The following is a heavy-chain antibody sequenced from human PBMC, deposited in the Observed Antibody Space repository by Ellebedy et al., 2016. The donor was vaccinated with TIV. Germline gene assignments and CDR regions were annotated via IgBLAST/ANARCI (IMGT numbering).Heavy chain of an antibody. CDR2: ISPYSGNT. V-gene: IGHV1-18*01. J-gene: IGHJ2*01. Sequence: ASVKVSCKASGYNFLNYGVSWVRQAPGQGLEFLGWISPYSGNTKYPQRFQGRVTMATEISTTTAYMEMRSLRSDDTAVYYCVRGSRSDWGNFDLWGRGTLVTVSS. CDR1: GYNFLNYG. D-gene: IGHD6-19*01. CDR3: VRGSRSDWGNFDL.